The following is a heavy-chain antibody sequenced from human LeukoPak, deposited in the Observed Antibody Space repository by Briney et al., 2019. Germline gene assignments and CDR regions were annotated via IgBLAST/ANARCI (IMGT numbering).Heavy chain of an antibody. J-gene: IGHJ4*02. CDR2: IYSGGST. CDR3: ARVAFRSSAYISGIEY. V-gene: IGHV3-53*01. Sequence: GGSLRLSCAASGFTLISYATSCVRQAPGKGLEWVSVIYSGGSTYDADSVKGRFTISRDNSKNTLYLQMNSLRGEDTAVYYCARVAFRSSAYISGIEYWGQGTLVTVSS. CDR1: GFTLISYA. D-gene: IGHD1-14*01.